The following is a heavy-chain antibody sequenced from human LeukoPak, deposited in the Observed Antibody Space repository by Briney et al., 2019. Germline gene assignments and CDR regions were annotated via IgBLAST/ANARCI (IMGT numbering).Heavy chain of an antibody. CDR2: IYYSGST. D-gene: IGHD6-6*01. V-gene: IGHV4-38-2*01. J-gene: IGHJ6*04. CDR1: GYSISSGYY. CDR3: ARGMKLDRMDV. Sequence: PSETLSLTCAASGYSISSGYYWGWIRQPPGKGLEWIGYIYYSGSTYYNPSLKSRITISIDTSKNQFSLKLSSVTAADTAVYYCARGMKLDRMDVWGKGTTVTVSS.